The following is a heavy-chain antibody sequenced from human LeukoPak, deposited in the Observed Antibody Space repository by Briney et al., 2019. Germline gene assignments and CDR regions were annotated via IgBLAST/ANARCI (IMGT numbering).Heavy chain of an antibody. CDR3: ARDDNANGDLDYLDN. Sequence: GGSLRLSCVASGFTFSDSEMHWVRKAPGKGLQWVSFISFSGRSIYYADSVKGRFTISRDNAKNSLYLQMDSLRAEDTAVYYCARDDNANGDLDYLDNWGQGTLVTVSS. CDR1: GFTFSDSE. V-gene: IGHV3-48*03. D-gene: IGHD4-17*01. J-gene: IGHJ4*02. CDR2: ISFSGRSI.